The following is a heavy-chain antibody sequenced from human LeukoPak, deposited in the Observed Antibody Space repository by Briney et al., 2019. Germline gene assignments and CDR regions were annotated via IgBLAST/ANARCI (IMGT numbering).Heavy chain of an antibody. CDR2: ISWNIGSI. D-gene: IGHD3-16*02. CDR1: GFTFDDYA. J-gene: IGHJ4*02. Sequence: PGRSRRLSCAASGFTFDDYAMHWVRQAPGKGLEWVSGISWNIGSIAYADSVKGRFTISRDNANNSLYLQMNSLRAEDTALYYCAKGAQTKKYPDYVWGSYRLTEPIAYWGQGTLVNVSS. V-gene: IGHV3-9*01. CDR3: AKGAQTKKYPDYVWGSYRLTEPIAY.